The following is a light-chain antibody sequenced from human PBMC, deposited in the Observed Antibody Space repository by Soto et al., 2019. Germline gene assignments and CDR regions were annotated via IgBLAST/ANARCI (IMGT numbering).Light chain of an antibody. CDR3: QKYGTSPLT. CDR2: GTS. CDR1: QSISSSY. Sequence: EIVLTQSPGTLSLSPGEGATLSCRASQSISSSYLAWYQQKPGLAPRLLMYGTSSRAPGIPDRFSGTGSGTDFTLTIRRLEPEDFAVYFCQKYGTSPLTFGGGTKVEIK. V-gene: IGKV3-20*01. J-gene: IGKJ4*01.